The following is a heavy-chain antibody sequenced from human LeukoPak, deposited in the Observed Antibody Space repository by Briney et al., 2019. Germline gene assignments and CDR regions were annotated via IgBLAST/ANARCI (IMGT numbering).Heavy chain of an antibody. CDR3: ARHGGSYSFDY. J-gene: IGHJ4*02. CDR1: GGSISSYY. D-gene: IGHD1-26*01. V-gene: IGHV4-59*08. CDR2: SYNSGSP. Sequence: SETLSLTCTVSGGSISSYYWRWLRQPPGKGLEWVGYSYNSGSPDYNPSLKSRVTISVDTSKNQFSLKVSSVTAADTAVYYCARHGGSYSFDYWGQGTLVTVSS.